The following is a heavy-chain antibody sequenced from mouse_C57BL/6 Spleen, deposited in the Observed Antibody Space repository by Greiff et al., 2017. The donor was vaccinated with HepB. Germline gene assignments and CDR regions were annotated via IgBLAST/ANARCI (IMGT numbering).Heavy chain of an antibody. CDR3: AREGIYYGSSPWFAY. D-gene: IGHD1-1*01. CDR2: IHPNSGST. J-gene: IGHJ3*01. V-gene: IGHV1-64*01. CDR1: GYTFTSYW. Sequence: QVQLKQSGAELVKPGASVKLSCKASGYTFTSYWMHWVKQRPGQGLEWIGMIHPNSGSTNYNEKFKSKATLTVDKSSSTAYMQLSSLTFEDSAVYYCAREGIYYGSSPWFAYWGQGTLVTVSA.